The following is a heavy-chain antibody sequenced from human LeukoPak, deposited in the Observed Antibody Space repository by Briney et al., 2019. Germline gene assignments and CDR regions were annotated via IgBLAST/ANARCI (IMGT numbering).Heavy chain of an antibody. J-gene: IGHJ4*02. CDR1: GFTFSSYA. CDR2: ISYDGSNK. V-gene: IGHV3-30*04. D-gene: IGHD3-9*01. Sequence: GGSLRLPCAASGFTFSSYAMHWVRQAPGKGLEWVAVISYDGSNKYYADSVKGRFTISRDNSKNTLYLQMNSLRAEDTAVYNCAKAPYYDILTGYQPFDYWGQGTLVTVSS. CDR3: AKAPYYDILTGYQPFDY.